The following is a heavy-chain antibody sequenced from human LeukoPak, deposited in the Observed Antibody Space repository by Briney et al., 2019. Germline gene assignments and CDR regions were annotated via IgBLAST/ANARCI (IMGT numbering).Heavy chain of an antibody. Sequence: GASVTVSCKASGYTFTSYGISWVRQAPGQGLEWMGWISAYNGNTNYAQKLQGRVTMTTDTSTSTAYMELRSLRSDDTAVYYCARFSTMIVVAYEPFDYWGQGTLVTVSS. V-gene: IGHV1-18*01. CDR2: ISAYNGNT. D-gene: IGHD3-22*01. J-gene: IGHJ4*02. CDR3: ARFSTMIVVAYEPFDY. CDR1: GYTFTSYG.